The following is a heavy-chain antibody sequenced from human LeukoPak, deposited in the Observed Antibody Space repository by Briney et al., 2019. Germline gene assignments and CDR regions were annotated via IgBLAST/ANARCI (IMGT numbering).Heavy chain of an antibody. J-gene: IGHJ5*02. CDR3: AKGPTTGTTGGSFDP. CDR2: ISGGGGIT. D-gene: IGHD1-1*01. CDR1: GFTVSTYA. V-gene: IGHV3-23*01. Sequence: GGPLRLSCLASGFTVSTYAMSWVRQAPGKGLEWVSGISGGGGITYYADSVKGRFTISKDNSKNTLSLQMNSLRAEDTAVYYCAKGPTTGTTGGSFDPWGQGALVTVSS.